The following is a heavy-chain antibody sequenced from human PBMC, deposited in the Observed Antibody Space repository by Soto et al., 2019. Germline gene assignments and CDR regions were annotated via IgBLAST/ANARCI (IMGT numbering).Heavy chain of an antibody. CDR3: ARPYYDFWSGYLAYYYGMDV. V-gene: IGHV4-39*01. D-gene: IGHD3-3*01. CDR2: IYYSGST. J-gene: IGHJ6*02. Sequence: SETLSLTCTVSGGSISSSSYYWGWIRQPPGKGLEWIGSIYYSGSTYYNPSLKSRVTISVDTSKNQFSLKLSSVTAADTAVYYCARPYYDFWSGYLAYYYGMDVWGQGTTVTVS. CDR1: GGSISSSSYY.